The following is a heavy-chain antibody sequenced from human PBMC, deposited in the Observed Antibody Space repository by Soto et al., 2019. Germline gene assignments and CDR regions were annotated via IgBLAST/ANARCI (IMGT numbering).Heavy chain of an antibody. V-gene: IGHV1-69*06. Sequence: SVKVSCKASGYTFTSYAISWVRQAPGQGLEWMGGIIPIFGTANYAQKFQGRVTITADKSTSTAYMELSSLRSEDTAVYYCAGAVHCTNGVCYQNWFDPWGQGTLVTVSS. CDR3: AGAVHCTNGVCYQNWFDP. J-gene: IGHJ5*02. D-gene: IGHD2-8*01. CDR2: IIPIFGTA. CDR1: GYTFTSYA.